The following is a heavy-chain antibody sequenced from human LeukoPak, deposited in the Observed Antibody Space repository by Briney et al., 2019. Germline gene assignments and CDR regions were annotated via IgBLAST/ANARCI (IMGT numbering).Heavy chain of an antibody. V-gene: IGHV4-61*01. Sequence: SETLSLTCSVSGGSVSSGSYYWTWIRQPPGKGLEWIGYIYYTGSTNYDPSLESRVTISLDTSKNQFPLKVNSVIAADTAVYYCARGSDEVLTGYHSPFDSWGQGTLVTVSS. CDR3: ARGSDEVLTGYHSPFDS. D-gene: IGHD3-9*01. CDR1: GGSVSSGSYY. J-gene: IGHJ4*02. CDR2: IYYTGST.